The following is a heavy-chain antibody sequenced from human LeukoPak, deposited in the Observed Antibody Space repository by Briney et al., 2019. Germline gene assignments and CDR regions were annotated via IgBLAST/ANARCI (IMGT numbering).Heavy chain of an antibody. CDR1: GFTFSDYN. J-gene: IGHJ6*04. CDR2: ISSSGSTI. CDR3: AELGITMIGGV. D-gene: IGHD3-10*02. V-gene: IGHV3-11*04. Sequence: GGSLRLSCSASGFTFSDYNMTWIRQAPGKGLEWVSYISSSGSTIYYADSVKGRFTISRDNAKNSLYLQMNSLRAEDTAVYYCAELGITMIGGVWGKGTTVTISS.